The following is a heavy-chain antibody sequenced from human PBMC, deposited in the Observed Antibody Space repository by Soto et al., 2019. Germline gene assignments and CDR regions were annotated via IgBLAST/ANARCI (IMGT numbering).Heavy chain of an antibody. V-gene: IGHV4-31*11. CDR2: IYYSGST. J-gene: IGHJ4*02. Sequence: TLALTCAVSGGCIRSGGYYWSWIRQHPGKGLEWIGYIYYSGSTYYNPSLKSRVTISVDTSKNQFSLKLSSVTAADTAVYYCARSLSVDTAMVYGYWGQGTLVTVSS. D-gene: IGHD5-18*01. CDR1: GGCIRSGGYY. CDR3: ARSLSVDTAMVYGY.